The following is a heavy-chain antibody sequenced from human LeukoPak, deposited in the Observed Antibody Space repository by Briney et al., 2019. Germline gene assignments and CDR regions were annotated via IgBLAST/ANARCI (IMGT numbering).Heavy chain of an antibody. CDR2: IKSKTDGGTT. D-gene: IGHD4-17*01. CDR1: GFTFSSYS. V-gene: IGHV3-15*01. CDR3: TTGLHGDYAYGWGTDFDY. J-gene: IGHJ4*02. Sequence: GGSLRLSCAASGFTFSSYSMNWVRQAPGKGLEWVGRIKSKTDGGTTDYAAPVKGRFTISRDDSKNTLYLQMNSLKTEDTAVYYCTTGLHGDYAYGWGTDFDYWGQGTLVTVSS.